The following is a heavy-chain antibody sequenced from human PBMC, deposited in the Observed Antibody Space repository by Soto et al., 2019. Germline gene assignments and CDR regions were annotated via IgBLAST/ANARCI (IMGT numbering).Heavy chain of an antibody. CDR1: GYTFTGYY. J-gene: IGHJ6*03. Sequence: ASVKVSCKASGYTFTGYYMHWVRQAPGQGLEWMGWINPKSGGTNYAQKFQGWVTMTRDTSISTAYMELTRLRSDDTAVYYCARALHSNYTCERMATGGKEPTVT. CDR3: ARALHSNYTCERMAT. D-gene: IGHD4-4*01. V-gene: IGHV1-2*04. CDR2: INPKSGGT.